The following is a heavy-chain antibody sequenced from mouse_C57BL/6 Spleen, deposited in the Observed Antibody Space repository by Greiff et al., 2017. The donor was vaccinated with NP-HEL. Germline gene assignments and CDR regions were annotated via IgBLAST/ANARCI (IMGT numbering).Heavy chain of an antibody. CDR1: GFTFSDYG. V-gene: IGHV5-17*01. D-gene: IGHD1-1*01. Sequence: EVKLVESGGGLVKPGGSLKLSCAASGFTFSDYGMHWVRQAPEKGLEWVAYISSGSSTIYYADTVKGRFTIARDNAKNTLYLQMTRLRSEDTAMYYGARRSGSSPHWYFDVWGTGTTVTVSS. J-gene: IGHJ1*03. CDR2: ISSGSSTI. CDR3: ARRSGSSPHWYFDV.